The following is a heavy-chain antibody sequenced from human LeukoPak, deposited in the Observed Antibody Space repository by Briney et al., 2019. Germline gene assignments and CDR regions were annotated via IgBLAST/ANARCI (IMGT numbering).Heavy chain of an antibody. Sequence: PGGSLRLSCAASGFTVSSYYMSWVRQAPGKGLEWISVIYTGGFTHYADSVKGRFTISRDTSKNTVNLQMNSLRAEDTAVYYCALVAPYYYYGMDVWGQGTTVTVSS. CDR2: IYTGGFT. J-gene: IGHJ6*02. CDR3: ALVAPYYYYGMDV. CDR1: GFTVSSYY. V-gene: IGHV3-53*01. D-gene: IGHD3-9*01.